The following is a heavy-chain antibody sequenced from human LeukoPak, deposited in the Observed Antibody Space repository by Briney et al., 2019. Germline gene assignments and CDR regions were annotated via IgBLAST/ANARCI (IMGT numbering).Heavy chain of an antibody. J-gene: IGHJ6*04. V-gene: IGHV4-34*01. CDR2: INHSGST. CDR3: ARDYGVLTYYYYYGMDV. Sequence: SPSETLSLTCAVYGGSFSGYYWSWIRQPPGKGLEWIGDINHSGSTNYNPSLKSRVTISVDTSKNQFSLKLSSVTAADTAVYYCARDYGVLTYYYYYGMDVWGKGTTVTVSS. D-gene: IGHD4-17*01. CDR1: GGSFSGYY.